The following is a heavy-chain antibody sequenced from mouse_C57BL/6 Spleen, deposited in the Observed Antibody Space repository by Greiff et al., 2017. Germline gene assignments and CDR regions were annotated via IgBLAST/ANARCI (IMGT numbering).Heavy chain of an antibody. Sequence: VQLQQSGPELVKPGASVKMSCKASGYTFTDYNMHWVKQSHGKSLEWIGYINPNNGGTSYNQKFKGKATLTVNKSSSTAYMELRSLTSEDSAVYYCAGIYYGLRDYFDYWGQGTTLTVSS. CDR1: GYTFTDYN. D-gene: IGHD2-1*01. CDR3: AGIYYGLRDYFDY. J-gene: IGHJ2*01. CDR2: INPNNGGT. V-gene: IGHV1-22*01.